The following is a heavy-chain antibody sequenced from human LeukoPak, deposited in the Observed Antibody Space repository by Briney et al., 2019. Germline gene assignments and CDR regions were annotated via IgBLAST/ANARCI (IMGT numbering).Heavy chain of an antibody. CDR2: INPSGGST. CDR3: ASEGTAGADYYYYGMDV. Sequence: ASVKVSCKASGYTFTSYYMHWVRQAPGQGLEWMGIINPSGGSTSYAQKLQGRVTMTTDTSTSTAYMELRSLRSDDTAVYYCASEGTAGADYYYYGMDVWGQGTTVTVSS. V-gene: IGHV1-46*01. J-gene: IGHJ6*02. D-gene: IGHD2-8*02. CDR1: GYTFTSYY.